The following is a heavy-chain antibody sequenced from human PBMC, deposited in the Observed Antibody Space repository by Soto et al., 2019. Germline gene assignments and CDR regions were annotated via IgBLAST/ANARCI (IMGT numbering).Heavy chain of an antibody. D-gene: IGHD6-19*01. CDR2: VNHSGTA. J-gene: IGHJ4*02. V-gene: IGHV4-34*01. CDR3: ARAANLGYSSGWYVY. CDR1: GGSFSGYY. Sequence: QGLLQQRGAGLLKPSETLSLTCAVYGGSFSGYYWSWIRQPPGKGLEVIGEVNHSGTANYSPSLKRQVNITLDTTKNKISLTLTSVTAADTAVYYCARAANLGYSSGWYVYWGQGTLVTVSS.